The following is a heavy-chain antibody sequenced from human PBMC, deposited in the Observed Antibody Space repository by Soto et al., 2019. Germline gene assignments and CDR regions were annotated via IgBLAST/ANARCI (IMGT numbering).Heavy chain of an antibody. D-gene: IGHD3-22*01. CDR3: ARAVQRSYYYDSSGYGNAFDI. CDR1: GGSISSYY. V-gene: IGHV4-59*01. CDR2: IYYSGST. J-gene: IGHJ3*02. Sequence: QVQLQESGPGLVKPSETLSLTCTVSGGSISSYYWSWIRQPPGKGLEWIVYIYYSGSTNYNPSLKSRVTISVDTSKNQFSLKLSSVTAADTAVYYCARAVQRSYYYDSSGYGNAFDIWGQGTMVTVSS.